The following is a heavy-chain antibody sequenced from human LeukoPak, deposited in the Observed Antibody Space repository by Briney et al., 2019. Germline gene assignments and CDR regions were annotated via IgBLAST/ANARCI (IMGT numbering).Heavy chain of an antibody. D-gene: IGHD4-23*01. CDR2: IRYDGSNK. CDR1: GFTFSSYG. Sequence: GGSLRLSCAASGFTFSSYGMHWVREAPGTGLEWVAFIRYDGSNKYYADSVKGRFTISRDNSKNTLYLQMSSLRAEDTAVYYCAKGRVTVVTPFDYWGQGTLVTVSS. V-gene: IGHV3-30*02. J-gene: IGHJ4*02. CDR3: AKGRVTVVTPFDY.